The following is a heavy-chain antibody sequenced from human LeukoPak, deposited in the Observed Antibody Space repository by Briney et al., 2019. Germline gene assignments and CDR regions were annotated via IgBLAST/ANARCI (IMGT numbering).Heavy chain of an antibody. J-gene: IGHJ4*02. CDR1: GGSISNYY. V-gene: IGHV4-59*08. D-gene: IGHD5-18*01. Sequence: SETLSLTCTVSGGSISNYYWSWIRQPPGKGLEWIAYFFYSGSTNYNPSLKSRVTISMDTSKNQFSLNLTSVTAADTAVYYCARLPGSRHGYYFDYWGQGTLVTVSS. CDR3: ARLPGSRHGYYFDY. CDR2: FFYSGST.